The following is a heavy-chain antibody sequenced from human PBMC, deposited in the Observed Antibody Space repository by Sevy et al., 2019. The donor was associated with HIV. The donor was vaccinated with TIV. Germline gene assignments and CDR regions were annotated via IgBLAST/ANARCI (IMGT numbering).Heavy chain of an antibody. D-gene: IGHD3-3*01. CDR1: GFTFSSYG. J-gene: IGHJ4*02. CDR2: IWIDGSNI. CDR3: ARGGALRIFELVAPFDY. V-gene: IGHV3-33*01. Sequence: GGSLRLSCTASGFTFSSYGMHWVRQAPGKGLEWVAVIWIDGSNIYYADSVKGRFTISRDSSKNTLYLQMNSLRAEDTAVYFCARGGALRIFELVAPFDYWGQGTLVTVSS.